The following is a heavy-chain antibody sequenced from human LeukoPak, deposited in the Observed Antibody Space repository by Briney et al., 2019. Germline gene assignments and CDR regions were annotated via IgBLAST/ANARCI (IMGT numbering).Heavy chain of an antibody. D-gene: IGHD3-16*01. CDR1: GFTFSDST. Sequence: GGSLRLSCAASGFTFSDSTMQWVGQASGKGLEWVGRIRSKANSYATAYSASVKGRFTISRDDSKHTTFLQMNSLKTEDTAVYYCTRGEWFDPWGQGTLVTVSS. J-gene: IGHJ5*02. CDR3: TRGEWFDP. CDR2: IRSKANSYAT. V-gene: IGHV3-73*01.